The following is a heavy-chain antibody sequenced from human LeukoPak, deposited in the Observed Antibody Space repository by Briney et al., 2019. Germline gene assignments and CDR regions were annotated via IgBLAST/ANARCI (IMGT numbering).Heavy chain of an antibody. D-gene: IGHD6-13*01. CDR1: GGSLSGYY. V-gene: IGHV4-34*01. J-gene: IGHJ4*02. Sequence: SETLSLTCAVYGGSLSGYYWSWIRQPPGKGLEWIGEINHSGSTDYNPSLKSRVTISVDTSKNQFSLKLGSVTAADTAVYYCARGYGSSWFLFDYWGQGTLVTVSS. CDR2: INHSGST. CDR3: ARGYGSSWFLFDY.